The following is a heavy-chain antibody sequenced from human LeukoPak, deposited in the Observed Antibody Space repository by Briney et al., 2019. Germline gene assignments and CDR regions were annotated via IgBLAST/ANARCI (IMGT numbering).Heavy chain of an antibody. D-gene: IGHD2-21*01. Sequence: SETLSLTCTVSGGSISGHHWTWIRQPAGKESQWIGRIYGNGNTNLNPSLKSRVTMSVDTSKNQFFLKLTSVTAADTAVYYCARERQLLRGDAFDIWSQRTMVTVSS. J-gene: IGHJ3*02. CDR2: IYGNGNT. V-gene: IGHV4-4*07. CDR3: ARERQLLRGDAFDI. CDR1: GGSISGHH.